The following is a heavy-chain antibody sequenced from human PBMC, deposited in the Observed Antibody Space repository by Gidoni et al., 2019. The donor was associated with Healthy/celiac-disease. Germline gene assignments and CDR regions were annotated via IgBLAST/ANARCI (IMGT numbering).Heavy chain of an antibody. CDR2: IYPADSVT. V-gene: IGHV5-51*01. CDR3: ARGRNSYYGSGSPSPPFYDS. Sequence: EVQLVQSGAGVKTPGESVKISGKGAGYSVTSYWMGWVRQMPGNGLEWVGIIYPADSVTRYSPSFQGQVPISAPKSISTAYLQWSSLKASDTAMYYCARGRNSYYGSGSPSPPFYDSWGQGTLVTVSS. D-gene: IGHD3-10*01. J-gene: IGHJ4*02. CDR1: GYSVTSYW.